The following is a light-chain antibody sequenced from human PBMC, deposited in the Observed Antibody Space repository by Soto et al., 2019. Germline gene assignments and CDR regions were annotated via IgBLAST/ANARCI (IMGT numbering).Light chain of an antibody. J-gene: IGLJ2*01. CDR3: CSYAGSSTLVL. Sequence: QSALTQPASVSGSPGQSITISCTGTSSDVGSYNFVSWYQQHPGKAPKFIIYEVTKRPSGVSTRFSGSKSGNTASLTISGLQAEDEADYYCCSYAGSSTLVLFGGGTKLTVL. CDR2: EVT. V-gene: IGLV2-23*02. CDR1: SSDVGSYNF.